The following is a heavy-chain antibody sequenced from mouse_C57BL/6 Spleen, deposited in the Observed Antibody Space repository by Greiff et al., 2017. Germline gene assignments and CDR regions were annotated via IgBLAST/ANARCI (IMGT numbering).Heavy chain of an antibody. CDR1: GYTFTSYW. CDR2: IYPGSGST. V-gene: IGHV1-55*01. J-gene: IGHJ2*01. Sequence: VQLQQPGAELVKPGASVKMSCKASGYTFTSYWITWVKQRPGQGLEWIGDIYPGSGSTNYNEKFKSKATLTVDTSSSTAYMQLSSLTSEDSAVYYCARYPSNYVGYFDYWGQGTTLTVSS. D-gene: IGHD2-5*01. CDR3: ARYPSNYVGYFDY.